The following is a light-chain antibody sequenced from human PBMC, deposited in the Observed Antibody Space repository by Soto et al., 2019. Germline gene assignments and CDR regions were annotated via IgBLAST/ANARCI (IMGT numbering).Light chain of an antibody. V-gene: IGLV1-40*01. CDR2: GNS. CDR3: QSYDSSLSGRV. CDR1: SSNIGAGYD. Sequence: QSVLTQPPSVSGAPGQRVTIYCTGSSSNIGAGYDVHWYQQLPGTAPKLLIYGNSNRSSGVPDRFSGSKSGTSASLAITGLQAEDEADYYCQSYDSSLSGRVFGTGTKLTVL. J-gene: IGLJ1*01.